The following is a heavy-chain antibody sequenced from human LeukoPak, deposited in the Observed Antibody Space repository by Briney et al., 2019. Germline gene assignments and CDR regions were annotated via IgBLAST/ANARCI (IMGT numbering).Heavy chain of an antibody. CDR1: GYTFTGYY. V-gene: IGHV1-2*02. D-gene: IGHD4-17*01. Sequence: GASVKVSCKASGYTFTGYYMHWVRQAPGQGLEWMGWINPNSGGTNYAQKFQGRVTMTRDTSISTAYMELSRLRSDDTAVYYCAGKSPHDYGFAFDIWGQGTMVTVSS. J-gene: IGHJ3*02. CDR2: INPNSGGT. CDR3: AGKSPHDYGFAFDI.